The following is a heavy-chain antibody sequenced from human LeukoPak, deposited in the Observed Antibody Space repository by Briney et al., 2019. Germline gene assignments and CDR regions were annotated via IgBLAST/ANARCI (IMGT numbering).Heavy chain of an antibody. V-gene: IGHV1-69*06. CDR3: ARDPPFSDYDSSGYRRDAFDI. CDR1: GGTFSSYA. J-gene: IGHJ3*02. Sequence: GASVKVSCKASGGTFSSYAISWVRQAPGQGLEWMGGIIPIFGTANYAQKFQGRVTITADKSTSTAYMELSSLRSEDTAVYYCARDPPFSDYDSSGYRRDAFDIWGQGTMVTVSS. CDR2: IIPIFGTA. D-gene: IGHD3-22*01.